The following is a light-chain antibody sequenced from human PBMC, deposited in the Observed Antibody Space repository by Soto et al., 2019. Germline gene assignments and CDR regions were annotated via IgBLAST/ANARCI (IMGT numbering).Light chain of an antibody. CDR2: DAS. V-gene: IGKV1-5*01. J-gene: IGKJ1*01. CDR1: QSISSW. CDR3: QQYNSYPWT. Sequence: DIQMTQSPSTLSASVGDRVTITCRASQSISSWLAWYQQKPGKAPKLLIYDASSLESGVPSRFSGSGSGTEFALTLSSLQPDDFATYYCQQYNSYPWTFGQGTKVEIK.